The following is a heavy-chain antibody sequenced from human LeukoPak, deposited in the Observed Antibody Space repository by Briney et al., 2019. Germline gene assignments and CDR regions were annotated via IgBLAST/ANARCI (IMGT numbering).Heavy chain of an antibody. V-gene: IGHV1-46*01. CDR3: ARAESLIVVVPAH. J-gene: IGHJ4*02. Sequence: GASVKVSCKASGYNLTTYAMHWVRQAPGQGLEWMGIINPSGGSTSYAQKFQGRVTMTRDTSTSTVYMELSSLRSEDTAVYYCARAESLIVVVPAHWGQGTLVTVSS. CDR2: INPSGGST. CDR1: GYNLTTYA. D-gene: IGHD2-2*01.